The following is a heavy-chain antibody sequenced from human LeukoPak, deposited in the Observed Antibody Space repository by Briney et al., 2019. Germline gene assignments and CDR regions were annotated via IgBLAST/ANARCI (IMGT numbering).Heavy chain of an antibody. J-gene: IGHJ4*02. CDR3: ARSGEVWPPFY. CDR2: IKQDGSEK. V-gene: IGHV3-7*05. CDR1: GFTFSSYW. Sequence: GGSLRLSCAASGFTFSSYWMSWVRQAPGKELEWVANIKQDGSEKYYVDSVKGRFTISRDNAKNSLYLQMNSLRAEDTAVYYCARSGEVWPPFYWGQGTLVTVSS. D-gene: IGHD2-15*01.